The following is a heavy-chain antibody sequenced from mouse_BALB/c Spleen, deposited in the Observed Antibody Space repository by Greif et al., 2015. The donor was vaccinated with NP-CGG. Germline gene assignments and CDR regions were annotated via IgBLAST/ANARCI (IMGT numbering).Heavy chain of an antibody. CDR3: ARDGHYAMDY. D-gene: IGHD1-2*01. V-gene: IGHV1-67*01. CDR1: GYTFTDYA. CDR2: ISIYYDNT. J-gene: IGHJ4*01. Sequence: QVQLQQSGPELVRPGESVKISCKGSGYTFTDYAMHWVKQSHAKSLEWIGVISIYYDNTNYDQKLKGKAAMTVDKSSSTAYMDLARLTSEDSAIYYCARDGHYAMDYWGQGTSVTVSS.